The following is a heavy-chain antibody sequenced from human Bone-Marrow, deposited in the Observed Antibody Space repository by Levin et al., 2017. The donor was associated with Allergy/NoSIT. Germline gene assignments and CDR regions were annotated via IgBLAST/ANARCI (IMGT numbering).Heavy chain of an antibody. V-gene: IGHV4-38-2*01. J-gene: IGHJ3*02. CDR2: IYHSGST. CDR3: ARRYCSGGSCSDAFDI. CDR1: GYSISSGYY. D-gene: IGHD2-15*01. Sequence: SETLSLTCAVSGYSISSGYYWGWIRQPPGKGLEWIGSIYHSGSTYYNPSLKSRVTISVDTSKNQFSLKLSSVTAADTAVYYCARRYCSGGSCSDAFDIWGQGTMVTVSS.